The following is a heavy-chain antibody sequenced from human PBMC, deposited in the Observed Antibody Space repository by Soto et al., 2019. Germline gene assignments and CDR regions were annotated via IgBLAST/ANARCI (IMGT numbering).Heavy chain of an antibody. Sequence: SETLSLTCAVSGYSISSGNYWAWIRQPPGRGLEWIGSLYHIGSTHYNTSLKSRVTTSVDTSKNHFSLELSSVTAADTAIYYCRSSTSCYDESCVDVWGQGTMVTVSS. J-gene: IGHJ6*02. D-gene: IGHD2-2*01. CDR3: RSSTSCYDESCVDV. CDR2: LYHIGST. V-gene: IGHV4-38-2*01. CDR1: GYSISSGNY.